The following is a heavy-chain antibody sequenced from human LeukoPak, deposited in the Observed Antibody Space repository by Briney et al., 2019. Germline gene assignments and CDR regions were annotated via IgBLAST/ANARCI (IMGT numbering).Heavy chain of an antibody. V-gene: IGHV3-48*04. CDR2: ISSSSSTI. D-gene: IGHD6-13*01. J-gene: IGHJ5*02. CDR1: GFTFSSYS. CDR3: ASSSSWYLNWFDP. Sequence: GGSLRLSCAASGFTFSSYSMNWVRQAPGKGLEWFSYISSSSSTIYYADSVKGRFTISRDNAKNSLYLQMNSLRAEDTAVYYCASSSSWYLNWFDPWGQGSLVSVSS.